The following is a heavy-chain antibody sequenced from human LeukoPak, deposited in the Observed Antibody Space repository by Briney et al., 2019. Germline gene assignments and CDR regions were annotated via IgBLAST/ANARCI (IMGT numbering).Heavy chain of an antibody. CDR3: ARWDYDSSGYALYYFDY. CDR2: INTNTGNP. D-gene: IGHD3-22*01. CDR1: GYTFTSYA. Sequence: ASVKVSCKASGYTFTSYAMNWGRQAPGQGLEWMGWINTNTGNPTYAQGFTGRFVFSLDTSVSTAYLQISSLKAVDTAVYYCARWDYDSSGYALYYFDYWGQGTLVTVSS. J-gene: IGHJ4*02. V-gene: IGHV7-4-1*02.